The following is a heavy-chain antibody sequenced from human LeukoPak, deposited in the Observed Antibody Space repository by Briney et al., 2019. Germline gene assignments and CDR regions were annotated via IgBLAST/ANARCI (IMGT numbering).Heavy chain of an antibody. D-gene: IGHD2-8*01. CDR1: GFTFSSYS. CDR2: ISSSSSYI. CDR3: ARVLGFCTNGVCYTPDY. J-gene: IGHJ4*02. V-gene: IGHV3-21*01. Sequence: GGSLRLSCAASGFTFSSYSMNWVRQAPGKGLEWASSISSSSSYIYYADSVKGRFTISRDNAKNSLYLQMNSLRAEDTAVYYCARVLGFCTNGVCYTPDYWGQGTLVTVSS.